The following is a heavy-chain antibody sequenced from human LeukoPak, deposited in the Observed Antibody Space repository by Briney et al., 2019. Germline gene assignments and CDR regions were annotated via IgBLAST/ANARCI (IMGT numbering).Heavy chain of an antibody. CDR1: GFSFISYW. CDR3: VRDGYNPYYYYCMDV. D-gene: IGHD5-18*01. CDR2: INSDGNII. Sequence: PGGSLRLSCEASGFSFISYWMHWVRQAPGKGLVWVSRINSDGNIINYADSVKGRFTMSRDNAKNTLYLQMNSLRAEDTAVYFCVRDGYNPYYYYCMDVWGKRATVTISS. V-gene: IGHV3-74*01. J-gene: IGHJ6*03.